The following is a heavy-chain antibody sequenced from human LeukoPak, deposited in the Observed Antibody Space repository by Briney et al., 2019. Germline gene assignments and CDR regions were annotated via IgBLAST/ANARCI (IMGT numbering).Heavy chain of an antibody. J-gene: IGHJ4*02. CDR1: GYTFTGYY. V-gene: IGHV1-2*02. D-gene: IGHD4-11*01. Sequence: ASVKVSCKASGYTFTGYYMHWVRQAPGQGLEWMGWINPNSGGTNYAQKFQGRVTMTRDTSISTAYMELSRLRSDDTAVYYCASNPPYSNYGAHYDYWGQGTLVTVSS. CDR2: INPNSGGT. CDR3: ASNPPYSNYGAHYDY.